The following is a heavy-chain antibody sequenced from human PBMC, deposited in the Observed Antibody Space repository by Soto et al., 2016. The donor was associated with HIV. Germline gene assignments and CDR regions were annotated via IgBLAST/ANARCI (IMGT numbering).Heavy chain of an antibody. J-gene: IGHJ4*02. Sequence: VQLQESGPGLVKPSETLSLTCTVSGGSVSSGSYYWSWIRQPPGKGLEWIAYIYYSGSTNYNPSLKSRVTISVDTSKNQFSLKLSSVTAADTAVYYCARAAAGYREFDYWGQGTLVTVSS. CDR3: ARAAAGYREFDY. CDR2: IYYSGST. CDR1: GGSVSSGSYY. D-gene: IGHD6-13*01. V-gene: IGHV4-61*01.